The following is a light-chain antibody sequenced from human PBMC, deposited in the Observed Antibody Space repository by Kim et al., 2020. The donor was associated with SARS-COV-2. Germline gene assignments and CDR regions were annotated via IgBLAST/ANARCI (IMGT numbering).Light chain of an antibody. Sequence: SPGERATPACRASQSVSRSYLAWYQQKPGQAPRLLIYGASSRATGIPDRFSGSGSGTDFTLTISRLEPEDFAVYYCQQYGSSPETFGQGTKVDIK. J-gene: IGKJ1*01. CDR1: QSVSRSY. V-gene: IGKV3-20*01. CDR3: QQYGSSPET. CDR2: GAS.